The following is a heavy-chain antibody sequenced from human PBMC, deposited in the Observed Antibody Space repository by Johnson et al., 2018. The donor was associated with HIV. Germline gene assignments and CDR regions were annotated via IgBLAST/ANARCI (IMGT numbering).Heavy chain of an antibody. V-gene: IGHV3-20*04. CDR3: ASHRSIAADDAFDI. CDR1: GFTVSSNY. J-gene: IGHJ3*02. CDR2: VNWNGGST. D-gene: IGHD6-13*01. Sequence: VQLVESGGGLVQPGGSLRLSCAASGFTVSSNYMNWVRQAPGTGLQWVSGVNWNGGSTGYADSVKGRFTISRDNAKNSLYLQMKSLRAEDTALYYCASHRSIAADDAFDIWGQGTMVTVSS.